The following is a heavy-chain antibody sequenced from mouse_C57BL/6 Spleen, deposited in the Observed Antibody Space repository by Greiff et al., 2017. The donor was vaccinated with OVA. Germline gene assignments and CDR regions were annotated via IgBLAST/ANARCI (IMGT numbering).Heavy chain of an antibody. V-gene: IGHV1-82*01. CDR2: IYPGDGDT. J-gene: IGHJ4*01. D-gene: IGHD1-1*01. Sequence: QVQLQQSGPELVKPGASVKISCKASGYAFSSSWMNWVKQRPGKGLEWIGRIYPGDGDTNYNGKFKGKATLTADNSSSTAYMQLSSLTSEDSAVYFCAREATVVHAMDYWGQGTSVTVSS. CDR3: AREATVVHAMDY. CDR1: GYAFSSSW.